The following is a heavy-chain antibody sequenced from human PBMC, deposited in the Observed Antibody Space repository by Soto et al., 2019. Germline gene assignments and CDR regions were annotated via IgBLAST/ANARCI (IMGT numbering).Heavy chain of an antibody. Sequence: SQPLSRTCAISGDSVSSNNVAWNWIRQSPSRGLEWLGRTYYRSKWYNEYGTSVKGRITINPDASNNQFSLRLNSVTPEDTAVYFCAREDPWKYDEYYYGLDIWGQRTTVTVSS. V-gene: IGHV6-1*01. CDR2: TYYRSKWYN. J-gene: IGHJ6*02. D-gene: IGHD1-7*01. CDR1: GDSVSSNNVA. CDR3: AREDPWKYDEYYYGLDI.